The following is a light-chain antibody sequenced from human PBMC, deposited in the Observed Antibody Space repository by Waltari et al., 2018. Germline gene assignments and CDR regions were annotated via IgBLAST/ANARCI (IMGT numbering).Light chain of an antibody. V-gene: IGLV1-40*01. CDR2: GVN. CDR1: GSNIGAGSA. Sequence: QSVLTQPPSVSGAPGQRVTISCSGSGSNIGAGSAVHWYRQLPGQAPTLLIYGVNTRPPGVSDRFSGSQFDTSASLAIAGLQADDEADYYCQSYDTTLSVVFGGGTKLTVL. J-gene: IGLJ2*01. CDR3: QSYDTTLSVV.